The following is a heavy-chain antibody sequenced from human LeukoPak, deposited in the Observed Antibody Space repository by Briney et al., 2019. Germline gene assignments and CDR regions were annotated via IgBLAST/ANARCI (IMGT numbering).Heavy chain of an antibody. J-gene: IGHJ4*02. V-gene: IGHV4-59*01. Sequence: SETLSLTCTVSGGSISSYYWSWIRQPPGKGLEWIGYIYYSGSTNYNPSLKSRVTISVDTSKNQFSLKLSSVTAADTAVYYCARDLRLDGSVLDYWGQGTLVTVSS. CDR3: ARDLRLDGSVLDY. D-gene: IGHD3-10*01. CDR1: GGSISSYY. CDR2: IYYSGST.